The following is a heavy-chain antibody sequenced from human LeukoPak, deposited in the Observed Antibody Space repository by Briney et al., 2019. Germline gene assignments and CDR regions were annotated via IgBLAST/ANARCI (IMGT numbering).Heavy chain of an antibody. CDR2: ITVSGLTT. Sequence: PGGSLRLSCAASGSTFSSYAMTWVRQAPGKGLEWVSSITVSGLTTYYADSVKGRFTISRDNSKSTLFLQMNSLRAEDTAVYYCAKGLRTLDQWGQGTLVTVSS. J-gene: IGHJ4*02. V-gene: IGHV3-23*01. CDR1: GSTFSSYA. CDR3: AKGLRTLDQ.